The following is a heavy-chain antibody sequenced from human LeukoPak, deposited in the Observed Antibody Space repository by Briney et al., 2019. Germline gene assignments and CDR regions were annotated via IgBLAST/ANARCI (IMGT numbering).Heavy chain of an antibody. CDR3: AKGRLFYDFWSGTLFDP. D-gene: IGHD3-3*01. V-gene: IGHV3-30*02. CDR2: IRYDGSNK. J-gene: IGHJ5*02. CDR1: GFTFSSYG. Sequence: PGGSLRLSCAASGFTFSSYGMHWVRQAPGKGLEWVAVIRYDGSNKYYADSVKGRFTISRDNSKNTLYLQMNSLRAEDTAVYYCAKGRLFYDFWSGTLFDPWGQGTLVTVSS.